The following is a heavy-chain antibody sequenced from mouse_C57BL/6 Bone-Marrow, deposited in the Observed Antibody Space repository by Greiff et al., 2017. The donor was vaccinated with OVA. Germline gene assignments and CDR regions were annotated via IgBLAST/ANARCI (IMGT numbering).Heavy chain of an antibody. CDR3: ARETAHATFSAWFAY. J-gene: IGHJ3*01. D-gene: IGHD3-2*02. V-gene: IGHV1-72*01. CDR1: GYTFTSYW. CDR2: IDPDSGGT. Sequence: QVQLQQSGAELVKPGASVKLSCKASGYTFTSYWMHWVKQRPGRGLEWIGRIDPDSGGTKYNEKFKSKATLTVDKPSSTAYMQLSSLTSEDSAVYYCARETAHATFSAWFAYWGQGTLVTVSA.